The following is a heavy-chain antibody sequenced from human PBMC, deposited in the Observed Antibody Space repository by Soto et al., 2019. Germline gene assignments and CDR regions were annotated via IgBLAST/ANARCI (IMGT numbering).Heavy chain of an antibody. Sequence: EVQLVESGGGLVQPGGSLRLSCAASGFTFSSFWMHWVRQVPRKGLVWVSRIHGDGSSTSYAASVKGRFTIARDNGKNTLYLPMHRLRAEDMAVYYCPREGRGGRHPWGPGIRFIGSS. CDR1: GFTFSSFW. CDR3: PREGRGGRHP. CDR2: IHGDGSST. V-gene: IGHV3-74*01. J-gene: IGHJ5*02. D-gene: IGHD1-26*01.